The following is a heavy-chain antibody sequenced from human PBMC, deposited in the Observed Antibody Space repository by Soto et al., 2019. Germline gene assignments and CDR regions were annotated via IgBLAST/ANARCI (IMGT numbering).Heavy chain of an antibody. CDR3: ARMIAAVLKYGMDV. V-gene: IGHV3-48*02. D-gene: IGHD6-13*01. CDR2: ISSSSRTI. Sequence: GGSLILSCAASGFTFSSDSMNWVRQAPGKGLEWVSYISSSSRTIYYADSVKGRFTISRDNAKNSLYLQMNSLRDEDTAVYYCARMIAAVLKYGMDVWGQGTTVTVSS. CDR1: GFTFSSDS. J-gene: IGHJ6*02.